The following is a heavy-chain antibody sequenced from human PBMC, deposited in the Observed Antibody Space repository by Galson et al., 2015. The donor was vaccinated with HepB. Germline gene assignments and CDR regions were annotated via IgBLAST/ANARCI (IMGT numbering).Heavy chain of an antibody. CDR3: ARAGLGCSSPSCYGGGAFDI. CDR1: GYTFTSYY. D-gene: IGHD2-2*01. Sequence: SVKVSCKASGYTFTSYYVHWVRQAPGQGLEWMGIINPSGGSTSYAQKFQGRVTMTRDTSTSTVYMELSSLRSEDTAVYYCARAGLGCSSPSCYGGGAFDIWGQGTMVTVSS. V-gene: IGHV1-46*01. CDR2: INPSGGST. J-gene: IGHJ3*02.